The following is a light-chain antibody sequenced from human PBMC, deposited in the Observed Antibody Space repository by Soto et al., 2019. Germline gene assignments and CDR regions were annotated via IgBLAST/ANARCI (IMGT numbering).Light chain of an antibody. CDR3: SSYTSGSTLVV. CDR2: EVS. CDR1: SSDVGGYNY. Sequence: QSALTQPASVSGSPGQSITISCTGTSSDVGGYNYVSWYQQHPGKAPKLMIYEVSNRPSGVSNRFSGSKSGNTASLTISGLQAEVEADYYCSSYTSGSTLVVFGGGTKLTVL. V-gene: IGLV2-14*01. J-gene: IGLJ2*01.